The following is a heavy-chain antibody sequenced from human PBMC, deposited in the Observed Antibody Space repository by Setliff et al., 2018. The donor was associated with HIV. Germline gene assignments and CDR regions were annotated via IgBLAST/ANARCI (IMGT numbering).Heavy chain of an antibody. Sequence: ETLSLTCTVSGGSISSDNYYWSWIRQPAGKGLEWVSAISGSGGSTYYADSVKGRFTISRDNSKNTLYLQMNSLRAEDTAVYYCAKVPVEMATITLLFFDYWGQGTLVTVSS. CDR1: GGSISSDNYY. D-gene: IGHD5-12*01. CDR2: ISGSGGST. V-gene: IGHV3-23*01. J-gene: IGHJ4*02. CDR3: AKVPVEMATITLLFFDY.